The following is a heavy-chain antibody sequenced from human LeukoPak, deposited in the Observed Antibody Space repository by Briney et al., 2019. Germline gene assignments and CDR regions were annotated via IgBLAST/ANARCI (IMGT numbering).Heavy chain of an antibody. D-gene: IGHD1-26*01. CDR2: IKQDGSEK. V-gene: IGHV3-7*01. J-gene: IGHJ4*02. Sequence: GGSLRLFWAASGFTFSSYWMSWVRQAPGKGLEWVANIKQDGSEKYYVDSVKGRFTISRDNSKNTLYLQMNSLRAEDTAVYYCARTYSGSYYVDLDYWGQGTLVTVSS. CDR1: GFTFSSYW. CDR3: ARTYSGSYYVDLDY.